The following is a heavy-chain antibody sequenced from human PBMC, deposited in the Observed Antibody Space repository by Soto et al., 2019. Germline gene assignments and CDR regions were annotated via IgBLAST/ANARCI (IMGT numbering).Heavy chain of an antibody. CDR3: AREYGDYAFDI. J-gene: IGHJ3*02. V-gene: IGHV4-59*08. CDR1: GGSISSYY. D-gene: IGHD4-17*01. Sequence: SETLSLTCTVSGGSISSYYWSWIRQPPGKGLEWIGNIYNSGSTNYNPSLKSRVTISVDTSKNQFSLKLSSVTAADTAVYYCAREYGDYAFDIWGQGTMVTVSS. CDR2: IYNSGST.